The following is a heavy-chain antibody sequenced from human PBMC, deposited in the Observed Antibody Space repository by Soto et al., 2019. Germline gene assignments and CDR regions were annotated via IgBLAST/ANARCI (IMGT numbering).Heavy chain of an antibody. V-gene: IGHV1-2*02. CDR1: GYTFTGYY. CDR3: ARDLGDDSNGGGRDY. CDR2: INPNSGGT. D-gene: IGHD4-4*01. J-gene: IGHJ4*02. Sequence: QVQLVQSGAEVKKPGASVKGSCKASGYTFTGYYMHWVRQAPGQGLEWMGWINPNSGGTNSAQKFQGRVTMTRDTSISTADMEVRRMRSDATDVYYCARDLGDDSNGGGRDYSGEGTLVTVSS.